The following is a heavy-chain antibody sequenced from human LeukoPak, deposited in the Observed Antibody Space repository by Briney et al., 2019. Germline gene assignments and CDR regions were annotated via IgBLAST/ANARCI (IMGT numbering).Heavy chain of an antibody. CDR2: IYYSGST. Sequence: PSETLSLTCTVSGGTVSSGSYYWSWIRQPPGKGLEWIGSIYYSGSTYYNPSLKSRVTISVDTSKNQFSLKLSSVTAADTAVYYCARLGSGWWYFDLWGRGTLVTVSS. CDR3: ARLGSGWWYFDL. J-gene: IGHJ2*01. D-gene: IGHD6-19*01. CDR1: GGTVSSGSYY. V-gene: IGHV4-39*01.